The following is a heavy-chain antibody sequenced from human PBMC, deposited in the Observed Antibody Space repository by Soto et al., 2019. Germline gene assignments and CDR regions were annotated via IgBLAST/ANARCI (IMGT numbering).Heavy chain of an antibody. J-gene: IGHJ5*02. D-gene: IGHD2-8*02. CDR2: IFHDGNT. CDR1: GAPIGSGGW. CDR3: ARHEGWTGPDQ. Sequence: PXATLSLTCAVSGAPIGSGGWWSWFRQPPGKGLEWIAEIFHDGNTNYSPSLKGRVTISVDKSQNQFSLNVYSVTAADTAVYYCARHEGWTGPDQWGQGTLVTVSS. V-gene: IGHV4-4*02.